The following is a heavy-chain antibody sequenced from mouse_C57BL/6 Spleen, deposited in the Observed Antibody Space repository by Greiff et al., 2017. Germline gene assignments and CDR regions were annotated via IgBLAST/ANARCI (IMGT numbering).Heavy chain of an antibody. V-gene: IGHV1-4*01. CDR2: INPSSGYT. CDR1: GYTFTSYT. CDR3: AREYGNYPAWFAY. J-gene: IGHJ3*01. Sequence: QVQLKQSGAELARPGASVKMSCKASGYTFTSYTMHWVKQRPGQGLEWIGYINPSSGYTKYNQKFKDKATLTADKSSSTAYMQLSSLTSEDSAVYYCAREYGNYPAWFAYWGQGTLVTVSA. D-gene: IGHD2-10*02.